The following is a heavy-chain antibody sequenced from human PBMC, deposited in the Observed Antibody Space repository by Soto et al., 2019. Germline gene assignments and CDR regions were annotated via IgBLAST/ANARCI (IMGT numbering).Heavy chain of an antibody. CDR1: GGSISGYY. J-gene: IGHJ5*02. V-gene: IGHV4-59*01. CDR3: ARAWFGRHNWFDP. Sequence: QVQLQESGPGLVKPSETLSLTCTVSGGSISGYYWSWIRQPPGKGLEWFGYIYYSGSTNYNPSLRSRVTISVDTSKNQFSLKLSSVTAADTAVYYCARAWFGRHNWFDPWGQGTLVTVSS. D-gene: IGHD3-10*01. CDR2: IYYSGST.